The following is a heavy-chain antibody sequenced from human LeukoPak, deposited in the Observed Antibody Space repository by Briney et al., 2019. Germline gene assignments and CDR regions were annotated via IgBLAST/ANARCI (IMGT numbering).Heavy chain of an antibody. J-gene: IGHJ4*02. V-gene: IGHV3-66*01. D-gene: IGHD1-26*01. CDR3: ARAISGVGAPVLYGFVY. Sequence: GGSLRLSCAASGFTVSSYYMSWVRQAPGKGPEWVSLIYSGGTTYYADSVKGRFTISRDNSKNTLYLQMNSLRAEDTAVYYCARAISGVGAPVLYGFVYWGQGTLVTVSS. CDR1: GFTVSSYY. CDR2: IYSGGTT.